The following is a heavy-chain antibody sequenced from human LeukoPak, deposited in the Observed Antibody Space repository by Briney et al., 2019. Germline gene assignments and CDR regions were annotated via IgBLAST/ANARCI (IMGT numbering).Heavy chain of an antibody. V-gene: IGHV3-21*01. CDR3: ASSGSYRFDY. Sequence: GSLRLSCAASGLTFSSYSMNWVRQAPGKGLEWVSSISSSSRFIYYADSVKGRFTISRDNAKNSLYLQMNSLRDEDTAVYYCASSGSYRFDYWGQGTLVTVSS. D-gene: IGHD1-26*01. CDR2: ISSSSRFI. CDR1: GLTFSSYS. J-gene: IGHJ4*02.